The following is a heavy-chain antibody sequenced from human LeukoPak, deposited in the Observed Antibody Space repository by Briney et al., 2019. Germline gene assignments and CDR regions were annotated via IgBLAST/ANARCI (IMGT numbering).Heavy chain of an antibody. CDR1: GGSMRSYW. D-gene: IGHD1-26*01. CDR2: VYPTGST. CDR3: ARQGYTVSYYFLDY. J-gene: IGHJ4*02. V-gene: IGHV4-4*07. Sequence: SETLSLTCDVSGGSMRSYWWGWVRRPAGKGLEWIGRVYPTGSTRFNPSLKSRLTMSMDTSTNQFSMKLTSVTAADTAVYFCARQGYTVSYYFLDYWSQGTLVTVSS.